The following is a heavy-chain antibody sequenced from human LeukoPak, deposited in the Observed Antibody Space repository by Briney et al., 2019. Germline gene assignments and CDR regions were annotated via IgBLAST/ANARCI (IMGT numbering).Heavy chain of an antibody. J-gene: IGHJ4*02. CDR3: AKGIYGGNTMFYFDH. D-gene: IGHD4-23*01. CDR2: ISGSGDNT. CDR1: GFAFSNYG. Sequence: RGSLRLSCAASGFAFSNYGMSWVRQAPGKGLEWVSAISGSGDNTYYADSVKGRFTISRDISTNTPFLQMNSLRAEDTAMFYCAKGIYGGNTMFYFDHWGQGTLVAVSS. V-gene: IGHV3-23*01.